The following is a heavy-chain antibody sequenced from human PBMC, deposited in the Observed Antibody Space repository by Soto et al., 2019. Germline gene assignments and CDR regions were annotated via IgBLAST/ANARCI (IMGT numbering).Heavy chain of an antibody. D-gene: IGHD2-2*01. V-gene: IGHV1-46*03. CDR3: ARGYCSSTSCPGPYYFDY. CDR2: INPSGGST. J-gene: IGHJ4*02. CDR1: GYTFTSYY. Sequence: ASVKVSCKASGYTFTSYYMHWVRQAPGQGLEWMGIINPSGGSTSYAQKFQGRVTMTRDTSTSTVYMELSSLRPEDTAVYYCARGYCSSTSCPGPYYFDYWGQGTLVTSPQ.